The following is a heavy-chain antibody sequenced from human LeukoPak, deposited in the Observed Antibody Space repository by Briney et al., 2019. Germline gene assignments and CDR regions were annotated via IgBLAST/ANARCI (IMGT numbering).Heavy chain of an antibody. CDR2: IYYSGST. D-gene: IGHD3-22*01. J-gene: IGHJ4*02. Sequence: PSETLSLTCTVSGGSISSYYWGWIRQPPGKGLEWIGSIYYSGSTYYNPSLKSRVTISVDTSKNQFSLKLSSVTAADTAVYYCASETYYYDSSGYSFDYWGQGTLVTVSS. V-gene: IGHV4-39*07. CDR3: ASETYYYDSSGYSFDY. CDR1: GGSISSYY.